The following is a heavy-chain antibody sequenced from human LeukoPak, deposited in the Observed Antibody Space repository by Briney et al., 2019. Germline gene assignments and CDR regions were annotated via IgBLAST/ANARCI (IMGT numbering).Heavy chain of an antibody. V-gene: IGHV4-34*01. J-gene: IGHJ4*02. Sequence: PSETLSVTCAVYGVSFSGYFWSWSRQPPGKGLEWIGEINHSGSTNYNPSLKSRVTISVDTSKNQFSLKLSSVTAADTAVYYCARGRRSAVPRFDYWGQGTLVTVSS. D-gene: IGHD2-2*01. CDR3: ARGRRSAVPRFDY. CDR2: INHSGST. CDR1: GVSFSGYF.